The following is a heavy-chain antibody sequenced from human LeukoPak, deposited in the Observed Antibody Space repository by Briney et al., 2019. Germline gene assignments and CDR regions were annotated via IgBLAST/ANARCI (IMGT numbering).Heavy chain of an antibody. D-gene: IGHD3-10*01. CDR1: GFTFSLYS. CDR2: INQGGSEK. V-gene: IGHV3-7*04. Sequence: PGGSLRLSCAASGFTFSLYSMSWVRQAPGKGLECVANINQGGSEKYYVDSVKGRFTISRDNAKNSLYLQMNSLRAEDTAVYYCARDRRYYGSGSPHPDIWGQGTMVTVSS. CDR3: ARDRRYYGSGSPHPDI. J-gene: IGHJ3*02.